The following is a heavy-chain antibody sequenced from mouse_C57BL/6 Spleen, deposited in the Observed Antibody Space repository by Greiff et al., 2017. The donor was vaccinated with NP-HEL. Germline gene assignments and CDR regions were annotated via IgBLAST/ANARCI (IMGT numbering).Heavy chain of an antibody. D-gene: IGHD3-2*02. Sequence: EVQLVESGGGLVKPGGSLKLSCAASGFTFSSYAMSWVRQTPEKRLEWVATISDGGSYTYYPDNVKGRFTISRDNAKNNLYLQMSHLKSEDTAMYYCARDEGAQAPYYFDYWGQGTTLTVSS. V-gene: IGHV5-4*01. CDR2: ISDGGSYT. J-gene: IGHJ2*01. CDR3: ARDEGAQAPYYFDY. CDR1: GFTFSSYA.